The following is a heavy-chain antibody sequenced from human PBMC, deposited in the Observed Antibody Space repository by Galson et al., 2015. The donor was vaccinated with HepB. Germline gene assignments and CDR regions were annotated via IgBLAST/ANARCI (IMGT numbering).Heavy chain of an antibody. CDR2: ISSSSSYT. V-gene: IGHV3-11*06. Sequence: SLRLSCAASGFTFSDYYMSWIRQAPGKGLEWVSYISSSSSYTNYADSVKGRFTISRDNAKNSLYLQMNSLRAEDTAVYYRARAFSKYCSSTSCYTWFDYWGQGTLVTVSS. CDR1: GFTFSDYY. D-gene: IGHD2-2*02. CDR3: ARAFSKYCSSTSCYTWFDY. J-gene: IGHJ4*02.